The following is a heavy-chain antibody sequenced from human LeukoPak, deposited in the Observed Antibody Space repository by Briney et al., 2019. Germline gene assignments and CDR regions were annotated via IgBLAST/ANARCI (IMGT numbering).Heavy chain of an antibody. CDR1: GLPVSSNY. CDR2: IYSGGNT. CDR3: ASDDGGGARFGSTWYAGVFDI. Sequence: GGSLRLSCAASGLPVSSNYMSWVRPAPGKGLEWVSVIYSGGNTCYADSVKGRFTTSRDTSKNTLYLQMNSLRAEDTAVYYCASDDGGGARFGSTWYAGVFDIWGQGTMVTVSS. J-gene: IGHJ3*02. V-gene: IGHV3-53*01. D-gene: IGHD6-13*01.